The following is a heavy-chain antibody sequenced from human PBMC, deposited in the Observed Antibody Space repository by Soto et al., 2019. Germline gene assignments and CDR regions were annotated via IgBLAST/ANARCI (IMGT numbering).Heavy chain of an antibody. CDR1: GDTFNDYY. D-gene: IGHD5-12*01. CDR2: INPNGGVT. CDR3: ARESGGATATLDYYYFYMDV. Sequence: QVQLVQSGAEVKKPGASVTVSCRSSGDTFNDYYIHWVRQAPGQGLEWMGWINPNGGVTKYAQKFQGWVSMTRETYIRTVYMQLSRLRSDDTSVYYCARESGGATATLDYYYFYMDVWGTGTTVTVSS. V-gene: IGHV1-2*04. J-gene: IGHJ6*03.